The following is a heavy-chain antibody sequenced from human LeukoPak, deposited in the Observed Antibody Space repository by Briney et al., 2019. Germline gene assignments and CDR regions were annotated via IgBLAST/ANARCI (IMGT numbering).Heavy chain of an antibody. CDR3: ARHYDSSGYFEPDY. J-gene: IGHJ4*02. D-gene: IGHD3-22*01. CDR1: GYTFTSYG. V-gene: IGHV1-18*01. Sequence: ASVKVSCKASGYTFTSYGISWVRQAPGQGLEWMGWISAYNGNTNYAQKHQGRVTMTTDTSTSTAYMELRSLRSDDTAVYYCARHYDSSGYFEPDYWGQGTLVTVSS. CDR2: ISAYNGNT.